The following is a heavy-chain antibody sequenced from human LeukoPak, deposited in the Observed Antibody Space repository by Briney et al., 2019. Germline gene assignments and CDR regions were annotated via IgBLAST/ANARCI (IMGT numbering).Heavy chain of an antibody. CDR3: AKDEYQLLIQYYFDY. Sequence: PGGSLRLSCAASEFSVGSNYMTWVRQAPGKGLEWVSLIYSGGSTYYADSVKGRFTISRDNSKNTLYLQMNSLRAEDTAVYYCAKDEYQLLIQYYFDYWGQGTLVTVSS. V-gene: IGHV3-66*01. J-gene: IGHJ4*02. CDR2: IYSGGST. CDR1: EFSVGSNY. D-gene: IGHD2-2*01.